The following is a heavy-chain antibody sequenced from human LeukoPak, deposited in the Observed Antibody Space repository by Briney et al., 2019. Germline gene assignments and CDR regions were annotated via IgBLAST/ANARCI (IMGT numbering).Heavy chain of an antibody. V-gene: IGHV1-46*01. D-gene: IGHD3-22*01. CDR1: GHTFTSYY. J-gene: IGHJ4*02. CDR2: INPSGGST. Sequence: GASVKVSCKASGHTFTSYYMHWVRQAPGQGLEWMGIINPSGGSTSYAQKFQGRVTMTRDTSTSTVYMELSSLRSEDTAVYYCARDPLPWERDDSSGYWQFDYWGQGTLVTVSS. CDR3: ARDPLPWERDDSSGYWQFDY.